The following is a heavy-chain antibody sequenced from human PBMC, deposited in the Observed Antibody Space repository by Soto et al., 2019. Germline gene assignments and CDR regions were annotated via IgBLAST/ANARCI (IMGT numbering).Heavy chain of an antibody. J-gene: IGHJ5*02. CDR3: ARDPKTSGGQHWAFNWFDP. CDR2: ISYDGTNK. V-gene: IGHV3-30-3*01. CDR1: GFSFSISP. Sequence: PGGSLRVSCAASGFSFSISPMHWVRQAPGKGPEWVALISYDGTNKFYADSVKGRFTISRDNSKSTLYLQVDSLRPEDAAVYYCARDPKTSGGQHWAFNWFDPWGQGTLVTVSS. D-gene: IGHD7-27*01.